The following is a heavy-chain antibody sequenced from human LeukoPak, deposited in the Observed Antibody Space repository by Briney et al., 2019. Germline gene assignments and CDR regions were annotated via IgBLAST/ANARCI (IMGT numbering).Heavy chain of an antibody. D-gene: IGHD3-10*01. J-gene: IGHJ5*02. Sequence: PETLSLTCTVSGGSISSYYWSWIRQPPGKGLEWIGYIYYSGSTNYNPSLKSRVTISVDTSKNQFSLKLSSVTAADTAVYYCARDPRDYYGSGSTPGWFDPWGQGTLVTVSS. CDR1: GGSISSYY. CDR3: ARDPRDYYGSGSTPGWFDP. V-gene: IGHV4-59*01. CDR2: IYYSGST.